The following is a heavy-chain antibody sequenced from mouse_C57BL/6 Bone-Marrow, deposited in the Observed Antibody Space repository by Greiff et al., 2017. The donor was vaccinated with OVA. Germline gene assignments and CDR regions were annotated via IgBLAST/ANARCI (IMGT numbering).Heavy chain of an antibody. V-gene: IGHV1-80*01. J-gene: IGHJ4*01. D-gene: IGHD2-10*01. CDR2: IYPGDGDT. CDR3: ARRLLTMMDY. CDR1: GYAFSSYW. Sequence: QVQLKESGAELVKPGASVKISCKASGYAFSSYWMNWVKQRPGKGLEWIGQIYPGDGDTNYNGKFKGKATLTADKSSSTAYMQLSSLTSEDSAVYFCARRLLTMMDYWGQGTSVTVSS.